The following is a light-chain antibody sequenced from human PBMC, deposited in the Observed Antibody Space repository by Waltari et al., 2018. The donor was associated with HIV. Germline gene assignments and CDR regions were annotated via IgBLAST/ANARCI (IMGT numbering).Light chain of an antibody. CDR1: SSNIGAGYD. J-gene: IGLJ2*01. Sequence: QSVLTQPPSVPGAPGQRVTISCTGTSSNIGAGYDVHWYQQFPGSVPRLLIYDNPNRPSGVPARFSGSKSGTSASLSISGLQAEDEADYYCQSYDSSLKVLFGGGTKVTVL. CDR3: QSYDSSLKVL. CDR2: DNP. V-gene: IGLV1-40*01.